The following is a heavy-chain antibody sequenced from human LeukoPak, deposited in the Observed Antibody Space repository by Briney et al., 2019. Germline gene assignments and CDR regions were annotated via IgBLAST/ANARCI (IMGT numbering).Heavy chain of an antibody. CDR1: GFTFSSYI. CDR3: AKDRIGDYNWFDP. Sequence: PGGSLRLSCAASGFTFSSYIINWVRQAPGKGLEWVSAISGSGNGPYYADSVKGRFTISRDNSKNTLYLQMNSLRAEDTAVYYCAKDRIGDYNWFDPWGQGTLVTVSS. CDR2: ISGSGNGP. D-gene: IGHD4-17*01. V-gene: IGHV3-23*01. J-gene: IGHJ5*02.